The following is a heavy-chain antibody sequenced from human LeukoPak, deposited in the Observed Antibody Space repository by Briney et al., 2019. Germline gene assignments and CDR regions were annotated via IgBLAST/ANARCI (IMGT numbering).Heavy chain of an antibody. J-gene: IGHJ4*02. CDR1: GFTFSSYS. V-gene: IGHV3-21*01. CDR3: AKDQNSAADS. Sequence: GGSLRLSCAASGFTFSSYSMNWVRQAPGKGLEWVSSISSSSSYIYYADSVKGRFTISRDNSKNTLYLQVNSLGTEDTAVYYCAKDQNSAADSWGQGSLVTVSS. D-gene: IGHD5-18*01. CDR2: ISSSSSYI.